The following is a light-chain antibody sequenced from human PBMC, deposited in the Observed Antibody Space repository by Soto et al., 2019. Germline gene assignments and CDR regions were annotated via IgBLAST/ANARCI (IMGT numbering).Light chain of an antibody. CDR2: DSS. V-gene: IGKV1-5*01. Sequence: STLSASVGDSVTITCRASQNINTWLAWYQQKPGKAPELLIYDSSSLESGVSSRFSGSGSGTEFTLTISSLQPDDSATYYCQQYNNRLWSFGQGTKVDIK. CDR3: QQYNNRLWS. CDR1: QNINTW. J-gene: IGKJ1*01.